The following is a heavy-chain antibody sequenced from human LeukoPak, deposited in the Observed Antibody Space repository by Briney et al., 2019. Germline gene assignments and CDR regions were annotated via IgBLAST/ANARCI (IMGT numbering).Heavy chain of an antibody. V-gene: IGHV1-69*05. CDR2: ITPIFGSA. J-gene: IGHJ6*03. CDR1: GDIFNSYS. CDR3: ARVGRSRGSLPNSYYYMDV. D-gene: IGHD1-26*01. Sequence: REASVKVSCKASGDIFNSYSISWVRQAPGQGLEWMGGITPIFGSANYAQTFQGRVTITTDQSTSTAYMELSSLSSEDTAVYYCARVGRSRGSLPNSYYYMDVWGKGTTVTVSS.